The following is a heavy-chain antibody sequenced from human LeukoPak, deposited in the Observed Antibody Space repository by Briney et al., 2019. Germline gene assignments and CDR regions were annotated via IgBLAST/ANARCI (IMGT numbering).Heavy chain of an antibody. Sequence: GGSLRLSCAASGFTFSIYTMNWVRQAPGKGLEWVSSISSGSSYIYYAESVKGRFTISRDNSKNTLYLQMNSLRAEDTAVYYCAKDRSYSSGWYNDYWGQGTLVTVSS. D-gene: IGHD6-19*01. J-gene: IGHJ4*02. CDR1: GFTFSIYT. V-gene: IGHV3-21*04. CDR3: AKDRSYSSGWYNDY. CDR2: ISSGSSYI.